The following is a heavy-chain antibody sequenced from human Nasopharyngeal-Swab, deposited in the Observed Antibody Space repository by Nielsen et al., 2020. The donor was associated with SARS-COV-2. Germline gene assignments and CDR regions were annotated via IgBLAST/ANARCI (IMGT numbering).Heavy chain of an antibody. CDR3: ARAPRAAAGTMIPWFDP. CDR2: ISAYNGNT. CDR1: GYTFTSYG. D-gene: IGHD6-13*01. V-gene: IGHV1-18*01. Sequence: ASVKVSCKASGYTFTSYGISWVRQAPGQGLEWMGWISAYNGNTNYAQKLQGRVTMTTDTSTSTAYMELRSLRSDDTAMYYCARAPRAAAGTMIPWFDPWGQGTLVTVSS. J-gene: IGHJ5*02.